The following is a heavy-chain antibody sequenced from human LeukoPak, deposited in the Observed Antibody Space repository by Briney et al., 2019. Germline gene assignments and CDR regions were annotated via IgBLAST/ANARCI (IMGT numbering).Heavy chain of an antibody. Sequence: GGSLRLSCAASGFTVSSYAMHWVRQAPGKGLEWVAVTSSDLNVKLYADSVKGRFTISRDNSRSTLYLQMNSLRPEDTAIYYCAREGYYGSGSPPSLYFDYWGQGTLVTVSS. D-gene: IGHD3-10*01. J-gene: IGHJ4*02. CDR1: GFTVSSYA. V-gene: IGHV3-30-3*01. CDR2: TSSDLNVK. CDR3: AREGYYGSGSPPSLYFDY.